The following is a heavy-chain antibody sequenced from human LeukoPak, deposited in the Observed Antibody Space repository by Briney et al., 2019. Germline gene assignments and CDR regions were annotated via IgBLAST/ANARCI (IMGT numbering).Heavy chain of an antibody. CDR1: GFTFSDYY. CDR3: ARDSSSGTYYFDY. D-gene: IGHD6-19*01. V-gene: IGHV3-11*01. CDR2: ISSSGSTI. Sequence: PGGSLRLSCAASGFTFSDYYMSWIRQAPGKGLEWVSYISSSGSTIYYADSVKGRFTISRDNAKNSLYLQMNSLRAEDTAVYYCARDSSSGTYYFDYWGQGTLVTVSS. J-gene: IGHJ4*02.